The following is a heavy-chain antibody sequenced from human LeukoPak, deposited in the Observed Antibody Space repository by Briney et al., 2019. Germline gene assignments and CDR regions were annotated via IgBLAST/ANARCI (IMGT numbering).Heavy chain of an antibody. J-gene: IGHJ3*02. D-gene: IGHD5-24*01. V-gene: IGHV4-59*01. CDR1: GGSISSYY. Sequence: SETLSLTCTVSGGSISSYYWSWIRQPPGKGLEWIGYIYYSGSTNYNPSLKSRVTISVDTSKNQFSLKLSSVTAADTAVYYCARVLEMATIPQAFDIWGQGTMVTVSS. CDR2: IYYSGST. CDR3: ARVLEMATIPQAFDI.